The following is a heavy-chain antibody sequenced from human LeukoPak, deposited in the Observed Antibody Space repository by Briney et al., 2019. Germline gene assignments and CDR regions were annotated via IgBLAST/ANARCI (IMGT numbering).Heavy chain of an antibody. J-gene: IGHJ3*02. D-gene: IGHD3-16*02. CDR1: GFTFSSYA. Sequence: PGGSLRLSCAASGFTFSSYAMSWVRQAPGKGLEWVSSISSSSSYIYYADSVKGRFTISRDNAKNSLYLQMNSLRAEDTAVYYCAREGVEGLTRYDYVWGSYPQGAFDIWGQGTMVTVSS. CDR2: ISSSSSYI. V-gene: IGHV3-21*01. CDR3: AREGVEGLTRYDYVWGSYPQGAFDI.